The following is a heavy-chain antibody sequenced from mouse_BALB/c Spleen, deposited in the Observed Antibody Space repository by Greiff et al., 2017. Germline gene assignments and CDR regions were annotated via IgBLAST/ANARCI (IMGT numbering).Heavy chain of an antibody. CDR3: ARELGPYYYAMDY. Sequence: DVKLVESGAELVKPGASVKLSCTASGFNIKDTYMHWVKQRPEQGLEWIGRIDPANGNTKYDPKFQGKATITADTSSNTAYLQLSSLTSEDTAVYYCARELGPYYYAMDYWGQGTSVTVSS. V-gene: IGHV14-3*02. D-gene: IGHD3-1*01. CDR2: IDPANGNT. J-gene: IGHJ4*01. CDR1: GFNIKDTY.